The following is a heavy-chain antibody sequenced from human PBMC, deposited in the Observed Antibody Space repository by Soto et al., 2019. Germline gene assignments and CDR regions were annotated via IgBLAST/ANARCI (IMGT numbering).Heavy chain of an antibody. Sequence: EVQLLESGGGLVQPGGSLRLSCAASGFTFSSYAMSWVRQAPGKGLEWVSSISGSGGSTYSADSVKGRFTISRDNSKNTLYLQMNSLRAEDTAVYYCAKAGYCSSTSCRACRTNDYWGQGPLVTVSS. J-gene: IGHJ4*02. CDR3: AKAGYCSSTSCRACRTNDY. D-gene: IGHD2-2*01. V-gene: IGHV3-23*01. CDR2: ISGSGGST. CDR1: GFTFSSYA.